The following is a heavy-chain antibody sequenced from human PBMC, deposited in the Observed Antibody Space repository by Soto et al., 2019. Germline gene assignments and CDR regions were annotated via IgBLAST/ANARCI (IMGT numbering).Heavy chain of an antibody. CDR2: ITSSSNYI. CDR1: GFPFSSHS. V-gene: IGHV3-21*06. J-gene: IGHJ4*02. CDR3: ARDNNFYASGSGVDY. Sequence: EVQLVQSGGGLVKPGGSLRLSCAASGFPFSSHSMNWVRQAPGKGLEWVSSITSSSNYIHYADSVKGRFTISRDNAQSSLYLEMSSLRGEDTAVYYCARDNNFYASGSGVDYWGQGTLVTVSS. D-gene: IGHD3-10*01.